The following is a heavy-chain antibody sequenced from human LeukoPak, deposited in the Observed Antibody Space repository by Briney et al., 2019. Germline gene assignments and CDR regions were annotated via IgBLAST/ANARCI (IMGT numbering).Heavy chain of an antibody. D-gene: IGHD6-19*01. V-gene: IGHV3-11*04. CDR3: AREYSSGSYELDY. Sequence: PGGSLRLSCAASGFSFSDYYMTWIRRAPGKGLEWVSYIGSSGTTIYYADSVKGRFTISRDNAENSLYLQMNSLRADDTAVYYCAREYSSGSYELDYWGQGTLVTVSS. J-gene: IGHJ4*02. CDR1: GFSFSDYY. CDR2: IGSSGTTI.